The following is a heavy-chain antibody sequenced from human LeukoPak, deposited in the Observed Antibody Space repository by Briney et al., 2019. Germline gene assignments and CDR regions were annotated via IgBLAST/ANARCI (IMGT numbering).Heavy chain of an antibody. D-gene: IGHD1-26*01. CDR2: VYSRGST. CDR3: ARLSGSYFPGPWFDP. Sequence: SETLSLTCTVSGGSISSATYYWSWIRQPAGKGLEWIGRVYSRGSTNYNPSLKSRVTISVDTSKNQFSLKLSSVTAADTAVYYCARLSGSYFPGPWFDPWGQGTLVTVSS. J-gene: IGHJ5*02. CDR1: GGSISSATYY. V-gene: IGHV4-61*02.